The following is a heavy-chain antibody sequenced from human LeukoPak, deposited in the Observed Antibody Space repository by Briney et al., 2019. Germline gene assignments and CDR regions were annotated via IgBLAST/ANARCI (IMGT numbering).Heavy chain of an antibody. V-gene: IGHV4-34*01. Sequence: SETLSLTCAVYGGSFSGYYWSWIRQPPGKGLEWIGEINHSGSTNYNPSLKSQVTISVDTSKNQFSLKLSSVTAADTAVYYCARGYLYCSSTSCYPYYYGMDVWGQGTTVTVSS. D-gene: IGHD2-2*01. CDR1: GGSFSGYY. CDR3: ARGYLYCSSTSCYPYYYGMDV. CDR2: INHSGST. J-gene: IGHJ6*02.